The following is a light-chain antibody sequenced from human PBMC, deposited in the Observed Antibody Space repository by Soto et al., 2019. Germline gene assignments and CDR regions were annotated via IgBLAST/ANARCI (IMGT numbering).Light chain of an antibody. CDR1: HDVSRN. Sequence: DILLTQSPSSLSASVGDRVTIACQSSHDVSRNLNWFQQKPGEAPKLLIYDASNLERGVPSRFSASGFGTDFTFTISSLQPEDVATYYCQQYNSMLSFGGGTEIELK. J-gene: IGKJ4*01. CDR3: QQYNSMLS. V-gene: IGKV1-33*01. CDR2: DAS.